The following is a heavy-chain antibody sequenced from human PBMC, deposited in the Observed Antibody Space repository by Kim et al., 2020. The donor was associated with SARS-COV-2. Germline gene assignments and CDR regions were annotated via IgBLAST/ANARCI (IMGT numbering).Heavy chain of an antibody. D-gene: IGHD3-16*02. CDR3: ARAWVDYDYIWGSYRFRAFDI. J-gene: IGHJ3*02. CDR1: RYTFTSYA. CDR2: INAGNGNT. Sequence: ASVKVSCKASRYTFTSYAMHWVRQAPGQRLEWMGWINAGNGNTKYSQKFQGRVTITRDTSASTAYIELSSLRSDDTAVYYCARAWVDYDYIWGSYRFRAFDIWGQGTMVTVSS. V-gene: IGHV1-3*01.